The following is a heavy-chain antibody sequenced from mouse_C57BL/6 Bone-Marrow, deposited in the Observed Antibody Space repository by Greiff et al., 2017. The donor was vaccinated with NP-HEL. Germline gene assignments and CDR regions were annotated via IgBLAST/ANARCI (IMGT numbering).Heavy chain of an antibody. J-gene: IGHJ2*01. CDR2: ISSGGSYT. CDR1: GFTFSSYG. Sequence: DVKLVESGGDLVKPGGSLKLSCAASGFTFSSYGMSWVRQTPDKRLEWVATISSGGSYTYYPDSVKGRFTISRDNAKNTLYLQMSSLKSEDTAMYYCARHGDYGNYFDYWGQGTTLTVSS. V-gene: IGHV5-6*02. CDR3: ARHGDYGNYFDY. D-gene: IGHD2-1*01.